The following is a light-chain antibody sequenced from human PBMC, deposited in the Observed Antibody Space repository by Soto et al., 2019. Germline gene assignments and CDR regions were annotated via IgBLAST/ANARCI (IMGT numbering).Light chain of an antibody. CDR2: EVS. V-gene: IGLV2-8*01. Sequence: QSALTQPPSASGSPGQSVTISCTGTSSDVGGYNYVSWYQQHPGKAPKLMIYEVSKRPAGVPDRFSGSNSGNTSSLTVSGLQAEDEADSDCSSFGRNKNDVFGTGTKLTVL. CDR1: SSDVGGYNY. J-gene: IGLJ1*01. CDR3: SSFGRNKNDV.